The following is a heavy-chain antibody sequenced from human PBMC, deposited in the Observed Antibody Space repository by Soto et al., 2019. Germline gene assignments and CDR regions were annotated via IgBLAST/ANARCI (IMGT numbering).Heavy chain of an antibody. CDR3: AITPYYYDSSGYYYLEYFDY. Sequence: SVKVSCKASGGTFSSYAISWVRQAPGQGLEWMGGIIPIFGTANYAQKFQGRVTITADESTSTAYMELSSLRSEDTAVYYCAITPYYYDSSGYYYLEYFDYWGQGTLVTVSS. V-gene: IGHV1-69*13. D-gene: IGHD3-22*01. CDR1: GGTFSSYA. J-gene: IGHJ4*02. CDR2: IIPIFGTA.